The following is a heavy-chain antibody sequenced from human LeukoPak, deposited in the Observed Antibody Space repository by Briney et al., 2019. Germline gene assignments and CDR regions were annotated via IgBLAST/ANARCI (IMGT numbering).Heavy chain of an antibody. D-gene: IGHD3-10*01. Sequence: KAGGSLRLSCAASGITFSDYYMTWIRQAPGKGLEWVSYISRSGSTIYYADSVKGRFTISRDNAKNSLYLQMNSLSAEDTAMYFCATTPGPMVRGVTPFDYWGQGTLVTVSS. CDR1: GITFSDYY. J-gene: IGHJ4*02. V-gene: IGHV3-11*01. CDR2: ISRSGSTI. CDR3: ATTPGPMVRGVTPFDY.